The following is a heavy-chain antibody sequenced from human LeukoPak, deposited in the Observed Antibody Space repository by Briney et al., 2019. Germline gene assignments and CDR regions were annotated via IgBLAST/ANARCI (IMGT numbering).Heavy chain of an antibody. CDR3: ARAFSSGYDSYAAFDL. Sequence: ASVKVSCKASGNTFTTYDINWVRQATGQGLEWMGWMNPNSANTGYAQKFQGRVTMTRNTSITTAYMELGSLRSEDTAVYYCARAFSSGYDSYAAFDLWGQGTMATASS. D-gene: IGHD5-12*01. J-gene: IGHJ3*01. CDR2: MNPNSANT. V-gene: IGHV1-8*01. CDR1: GNTFTTYD.